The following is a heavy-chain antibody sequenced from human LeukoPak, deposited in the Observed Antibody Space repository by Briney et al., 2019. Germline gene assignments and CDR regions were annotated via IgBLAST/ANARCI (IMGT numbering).Heavy chain of an antibody. J-gene: IGHJ4*02. V-gene: IGHV3-49*03. CDR2: ITNKAFGGTA. CDR1: GFNFGDYA. Sequence: PGGSLRLSCTASGFNFGDYAMSWFRQAPEKGLEGVGFITNKAFGGTAEYAAPVKGRFTISRDDSRSIAYLQMDNLRTEDTGVYYCTRDEYGTGSNFFDYWGQGTLVTVSS. CDR3: TRDEYGTGSNFFDY. D-gene: IGHD2-8*02.